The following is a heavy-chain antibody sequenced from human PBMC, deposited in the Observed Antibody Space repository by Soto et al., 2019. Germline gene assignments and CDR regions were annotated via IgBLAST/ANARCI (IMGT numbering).Heavy chain of an antibody. CDR1: GFTFGNYP. V-gene: IGHV3-23*01. Sequence: EVQVSESGGGLVQPGGSLGPSFATLGFTFGNYPMNWVRQAPGKGLEWVSGISAGGDRTYYADSVKGRFTIFRDNSKNSVSLRMNSLRVEDTAVYYCARRVWGQGTLVTVSS. J-gene: IGHJ4*02. CDR3: ARRV. CDR2: ISAGGDRT.